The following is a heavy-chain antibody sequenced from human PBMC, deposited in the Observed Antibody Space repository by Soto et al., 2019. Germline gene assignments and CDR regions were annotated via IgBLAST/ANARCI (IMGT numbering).Heavy chain of an antibody. J-gene: IGHJ4*02. CDR3: AKAKNDYNWDNRPPFDY. CDR2: ISANDVGT. D-gene: IGHD1-20*01. V-gene: IGHV3-23*01. Sequence: PWGSLRLSCEASGFTLRNYAITWSRHSPFKGLEWVSLISANDVGTYYAESVKTRFTISTDQSRNTVYLQMDSLRADDTAIYYCAKAKNDYNWDNRPPFDYWGQGTLVTV. CDR1: GFTLRNYA.